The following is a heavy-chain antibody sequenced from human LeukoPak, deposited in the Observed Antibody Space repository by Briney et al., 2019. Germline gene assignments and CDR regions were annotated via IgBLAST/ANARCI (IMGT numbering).Heavy chain of an antibody. CDR1: GGSISSSSYY. CDR3: SRCTSTSCYNFDY. J-gene: IGHJ4*02. V-gene: IGHV4-39*01. CDR2: IYYSGST. D-gene: IGHD2-2*02. Sequence: SETLSLTRTVSGGSISSSSYYWGWIRQPPGKGLEWIGSIYYSGSTYYNPSLKSRVTISVDTSKNQFSLKLSSVTAADTAVYYCSRCTSTSCYNFDYWGQGSLVTVSS.